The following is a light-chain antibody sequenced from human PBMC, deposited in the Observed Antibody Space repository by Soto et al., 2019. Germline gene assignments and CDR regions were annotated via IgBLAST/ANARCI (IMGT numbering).Light chain of an antibody. Sequence: QSVLTQPRSVSGAPGQSVTISCTGTSSDVGGYNYVSWYQQHPGKAPKLMIYDASKRPPGVPDRFSGSKSGNTASLTISGLQAEDEADYYCCSYAGSYTFEVFGTGTKVTVL. CDR3: CSYAGSYTFEV. CDR1: SSDVGGYNY. CDR2: DAS. J-gene: IGLJ1*01. V-gene: IGLV2-11*01.